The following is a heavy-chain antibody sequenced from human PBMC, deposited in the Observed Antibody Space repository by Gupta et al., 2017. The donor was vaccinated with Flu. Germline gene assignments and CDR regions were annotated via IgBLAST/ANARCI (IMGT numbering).Heavy chain of an antibody. CDR2: ITGGGDST. D-gene: IGHD4-17*01. Sequence: AINWVRQAPGKGLQWVPSITGGGDSTYFADSVGGRFSITRDKSKSTVFLEMNSLTAGDTAMYYCAKDSRYYGEPLGHSDHWGEGNMVIVS. V-gene: IGHV3-23*01. CDR1: A. J-gene: IGHJ4*02. CDR3: AKDSRYYGEPLGHSDH.